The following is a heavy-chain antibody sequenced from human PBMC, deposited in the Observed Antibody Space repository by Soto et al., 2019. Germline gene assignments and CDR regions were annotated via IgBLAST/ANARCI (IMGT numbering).Heavy chain of an antibody. J-gene: IGHJ4*02. CDR2: ISWNSGSI. V-gene: IGHV3-9*01. D-gene: IGHD3-9*01. CDR3: AKAHDILTGYLDNYFDY. CDR1: GFTFDDYT. Sequence: EVQLVESGGGLVQPGRSLRLSCAASGFTFDDYTMHWVRQAPGKGLEWVSGISWNSGSIGYADSVKGRFTISRDNAKNSLYLQMNSLRAEDTALYYCAKAHDILTGYLDNYFDYWGQGTLVTVSS.